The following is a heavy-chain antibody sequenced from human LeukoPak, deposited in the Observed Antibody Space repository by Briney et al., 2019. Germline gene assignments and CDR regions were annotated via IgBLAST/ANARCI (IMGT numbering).Heavy chain of an antibody. V-gene: IGHV1-18*01. CDR2: ISAYNGNT. CDR3: AREDSGSYFYWFDP. J-gene: IGHJ5*02. D-gene: IGHD1-26*01. Sequence: GASVKVSCKASGYTFTSYGISWVRQAPGQGLEWMGWISAYNGNTNYAQKLQGRVTMTTDTSTSTAYMELRSLRSDDTAVYYCAREDSGSYFYWFDPWGQGTLVTVSS. CDR1: GYTFTSYG.